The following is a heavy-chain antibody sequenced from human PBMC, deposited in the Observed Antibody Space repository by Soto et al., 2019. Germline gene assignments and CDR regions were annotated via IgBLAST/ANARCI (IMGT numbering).Heavy chain of an antibody. D-gene: IGHD6-19*01. CDR2: ISGSGGST. CDR1: GFTFSSYA. CDR3: ARRGSGYYYDY. V-gene: IGHV3-23*01. Sequence: EVQLLESGGGLVQPGGSLRLSCAASGFTFSSYAMRWVRQAPVKGLEWVSAISGSGGSTYYADSVKGRFTISRDNSKNTLYLQMNGLRAEDTAVYYCARRGSGYYYDYWGQGTLVTVSS. J-gene: IGHJ4*02.